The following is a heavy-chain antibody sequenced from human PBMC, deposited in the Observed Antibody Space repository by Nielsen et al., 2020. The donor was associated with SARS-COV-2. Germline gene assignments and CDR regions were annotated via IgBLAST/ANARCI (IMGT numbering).Heavy chain of an antibody. CDR1: GGSISSYY. J-gene: IGHJ6*02. CDR3: ARALGYCSGGSCYDYYYYGMDV. CDR2: IYYSGST. V-gene: IGHV4-59*13. D-gene: IGHD2-15*01. Sequence: SETLSLTCTVSGGSISSYYWSWIRQPPGKGLEWIGYIYYSGSTNYNPSLKSRVTISVDTSKNQFSLKLSSVTAADTAVYYCARALGYCSGGSCYDYYYYGMDVWGQGTTVTVSS.